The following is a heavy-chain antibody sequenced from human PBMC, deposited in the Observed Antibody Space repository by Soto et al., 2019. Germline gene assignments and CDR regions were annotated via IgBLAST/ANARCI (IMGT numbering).Heavy chain of an antibody. CDR3: ARLMDYYYYDGMDV. CDR1: GYTFTGYY. Sequence: ASVKVSCKASGYTFTGYYMHWVRQAPGQGLEWMGWINPNSGGTNYAQKFQGRVTMTRDTSISTAYMELSRLRSDDTAVYYCARLMDYYYYDGMDVWSQGTTVTVSS. CDR2: INPNSGGT. V-gene: IGHV1-2*02. J-gene: IGHJ6*02.